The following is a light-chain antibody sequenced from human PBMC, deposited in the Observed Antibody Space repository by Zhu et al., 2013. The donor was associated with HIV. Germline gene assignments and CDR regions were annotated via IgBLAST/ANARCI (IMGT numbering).Light chain of an antibody. J-gene: IGKJ4*01. CDR2: WAS. Sequence: DIVMTQSPDSLAVSLGERATINCKSSQSVLSSFNNKNYLVWYQQKVGQPPKLLIYWASTRESGVPDRFSGSGSGTDFTLTISTLKAEDVAVYYCQQYYSTPLTFGGGTKVEIK. V-gene: IGKV4-1*01. CDR3: QQYYSTPLT. CDR1: QSVLSSFNNKNY.